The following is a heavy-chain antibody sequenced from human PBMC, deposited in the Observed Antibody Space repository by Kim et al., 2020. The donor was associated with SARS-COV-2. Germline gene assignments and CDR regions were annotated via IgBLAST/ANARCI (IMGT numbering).Heavy chain of an antibody. CDR3: ARVEKPGYSSSWYMNYYYGMDV. Sequence: GGSLRLSCAASGFTFSSYEMNWVRQAPGKGLEWVSYISSSGSTIYYADSVKGRFTISRDNAKNSLYLQMNSLRAEDTAVYYCARVEKPGYSSSWYMNYYYGMDVWGQGTTVTVSS. V-gene: IGHV3-48*03. CDR2: ISSSGSTI. J-gene: IGHJ6*02. CDR1: GFTFSSYE. D-gene: IGHD6-13*01.